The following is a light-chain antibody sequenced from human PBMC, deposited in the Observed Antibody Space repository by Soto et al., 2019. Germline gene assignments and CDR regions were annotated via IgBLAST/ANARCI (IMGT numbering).Light chain of an antibody. CDR1: QSISSSY. V-gene: IGKV3-20*01. CDR2: AAS. CDR3: QQYNNWPPAEFS. J-gene: IGKJ2*03. Sequence: EIVLTQSPGTLSLSPGEGGTLSCRASQSISSSYLAWYQQKPGQSPRLLIYAASSRATGIPDRFSGSGSGTDFTLTISSLQSEDFAVYSCQQYNNWPPAEFSFGQGTKLEIK.